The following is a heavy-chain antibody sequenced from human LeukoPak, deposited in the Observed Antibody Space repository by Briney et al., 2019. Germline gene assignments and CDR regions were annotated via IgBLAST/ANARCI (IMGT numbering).Heavy chain of an antibody. CDR2: MNPNSGNT. D-gene: IGHD3-10*01. Sequence: ASVKVSCKASGYTFSTYDINWVRQVTGQGLEWMGWMNPNSGNTGYAQNIQGRVTMTRNTSINTAYMELSSLRSEDTAVYYCARGSSRDYGSGSSWFDPWGQGTLVTVSS. CDR3: ARGSSRDYGSGSSWFDP. V-gene: IGHV1-8*01. J-gene: IGHJ5*02. CDR1: GYTFSTYD.